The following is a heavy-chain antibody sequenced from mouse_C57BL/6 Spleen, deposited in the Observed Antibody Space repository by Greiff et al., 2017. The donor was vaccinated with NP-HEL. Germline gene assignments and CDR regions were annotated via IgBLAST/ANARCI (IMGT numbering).Heavy chain of an antibody. CDR1: GYTFTSYW. J-gene: IGHJ4*01. D-gene: IGHD1-1*01. V-gene: IGHV1-69*01. CDR3: ARPLLDGSSYDYAMDY. CDR2: IDPSDSYT. Sequence: VQLQQPGAELVMPGASVKLSCKASGYTFTSYWMHWVKQRPGQGLEWIGEIDPSDSYTNYNPKFKGKSTLTVDNSSSTAYMQLSSLTSEDSAVYDCARPLLDGSSYDYAMDYWGQGTSVTVSS.